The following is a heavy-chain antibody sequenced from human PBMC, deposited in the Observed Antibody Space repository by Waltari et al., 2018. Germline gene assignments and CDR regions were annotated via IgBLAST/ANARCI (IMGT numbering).Heavy chain of an antibody. CDR1: GGAISRYY. CDR3: ARTTVTTDRSTWDAFDI. J-gene: IGHJ3*02. Sequence: QVQLQESGPGLVKPSETLSLTCTVSGGAISRYYWTWIRQPPGKGLESIGYIYYSGSTNYNPSLKSRVTISVDTSKNQFSRKLSSVTAADTAVDYCARTTVTTDRSTWDAFDIWGQGTMVTVSS. CDR2: IYYSGST. D-gene: IGHD4-17*01. V-gene: IGHV4-59*01.